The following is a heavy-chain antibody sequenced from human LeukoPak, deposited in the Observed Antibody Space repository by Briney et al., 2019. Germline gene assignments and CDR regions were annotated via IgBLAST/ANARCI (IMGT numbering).Heavy chain of an antibody. Sequence: GGSLRLSCAASGFTFNNYAMSWVRQAPGKGLEWVSTISSSGTNYADSVKGRCTISRDNSKSTVDLQMNSLRADDTAVYYCARDPGGSFDYWGQGTLVTVSS. CDR2: ISSSGT. D-gene: IGHD3-16*01. J-gene: IGHJ4*02. V-gene: IGHV3-23*01. CDR1: GFTFNNYA. CDR3: ARDPGGSFDY.